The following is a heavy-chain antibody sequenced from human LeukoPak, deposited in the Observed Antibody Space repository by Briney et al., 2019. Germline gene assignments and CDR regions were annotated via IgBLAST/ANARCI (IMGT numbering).Heavy chain of an antibody. D-gene: IGHD2-2*02. Sequence: PSETLSLTCTVSGGSISSGDYYWSWIRQPPGKGLEWIGYIYYSGSTYYNQSLKSRVTISVDTSKNQFSLKLSSVTAADTAVYYCAREVDIVVVPAAIRLGVLDAFDIWGQGTMVTVSS. CDR2: IYYSGST. V-gene: IGHV4-30-4*08. CDR1: GGSISSGDYY. CDR3: AREVDIVVVPAAIRLGVLDAFDI. J-gene: IGHJ3*02.